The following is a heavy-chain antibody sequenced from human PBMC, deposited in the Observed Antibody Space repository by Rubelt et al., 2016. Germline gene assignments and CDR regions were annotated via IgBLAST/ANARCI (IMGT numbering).Heavy chain of an antibody. D-gene: IGHD1-26*01. V-gene: IGHV3-30*04. J-gene: IGHJ4*02. CDR3: AKDVSRIVGSAGNY. Sequence: VQLVESGGGLVQPGGSLRLSCAASGFTFSSYAMHWVRQAPGKGLEWVTVISYDGSDKYYADSVKGRFTVSRDNSQNTLFLQMDSLRDDDTAVYYCAKDVSRIVGSAGNYWGQGTLVTVSS. CDR2: ISYDGSDK. CDR1: GFTFSSYA.